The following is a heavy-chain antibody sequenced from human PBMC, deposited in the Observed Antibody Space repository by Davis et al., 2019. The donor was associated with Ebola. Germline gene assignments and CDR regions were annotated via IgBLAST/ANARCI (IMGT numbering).Heavy chain of an antibody. D-gene: IGHD3-22*01. J-gene: IGHJ3*02. V-gene: IGHV4-59*01. CDR1: GGSISSYY. CDR3: ARGITMIVPDAFDI. Sequence: PSETLSLTCTVSGGSISSYYWSWIRQPPGKGLEWIGYIYYSGSTNYNPSLKSRVTISVDTSKNQFSLKLSSVTAADTAVYYCARGITMIVPDAFDIWGQGTMITVSS. CDR2: IYYSGST.